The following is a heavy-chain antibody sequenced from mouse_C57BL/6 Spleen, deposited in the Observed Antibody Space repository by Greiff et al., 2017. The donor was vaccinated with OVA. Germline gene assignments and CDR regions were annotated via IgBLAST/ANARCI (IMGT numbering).Heavy chain of an antibody. J-gene: IGHJ3*01. CDR1: GYTFTDYE. Sequence: VQLQQSGAELVRPGASVTLSCKASGYTFTDYEMHWVKQTPVHGLEWIGAIDPETGGTAYNQKFKGKAILTADKSSSTAYMELRSLTSEDSAVYYCTRRPWFAYWGQGTLVTVSA. CDR3: TRRPWFAY. V-gene: IGHV1-15*01. CDR2: IDPETGGT.